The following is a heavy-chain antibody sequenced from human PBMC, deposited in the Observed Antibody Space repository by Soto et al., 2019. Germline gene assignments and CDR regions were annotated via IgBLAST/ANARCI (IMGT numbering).Heavy chain of an antibody. CDR1: GYNFISHS. V-gene: IGHV1-18*01. CDR2: ISAYNGNT. Sequence: QIQLVQSGGEVKKPGASVKVSCKSSGYNFISHSITWVRQAPGQGLEWMGRISAYNGNTNHAQKFQGRLTMTTDTSTSTAYMELRSLRADDTAFYYCASGAFCGGAPGCRDMDVWGQGTTVTVSS. J-gene: IGHJ6*02. CDR3: ASGAFCGGAPGCRDMDV. D-gene: IGHD2-21*01.